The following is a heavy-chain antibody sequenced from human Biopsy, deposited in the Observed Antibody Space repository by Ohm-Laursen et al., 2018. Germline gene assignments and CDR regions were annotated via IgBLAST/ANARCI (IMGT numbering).Heavy chain of an antibody. CDR3: ARDSGILNYGNFKYYHYYGMDV. Sequence: GSLRLSCTASGFPFSDYYMRWIRQAPGKGLEWVSYISSGGTTIYYADSVKGRFTISRDNAKNSLYLQMNSLRADDTAVYYCARDSGILNYGNFKYYHYYGMDVWGQGTKVTVSS. J-gene: IGHJ6*02. CDR2: ISSGGTTI. V-gene: IGHV3-11*01. CDR1: GFPFSDYY. D-gene: IGHD4-11*01.